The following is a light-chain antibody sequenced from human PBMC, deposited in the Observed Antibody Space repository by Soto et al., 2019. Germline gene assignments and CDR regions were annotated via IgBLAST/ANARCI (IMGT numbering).Light chain of an antibody. CDR3: NSYTSSSTVI. CDR2: DVR. Sequence: QSVLTQPASVSGSPGQSITISCTGTSSDVGGYNFVSWYQQHPGKAPKFIIYDVRNRPSGVSNRFSGSRSGNTASLTISGLQAEDEADYYCNSYTSSSTVIFGGGTQLTVL. J-gene: IGLJ2*01. V-gene: IGLV2-14*03. CDR1: SSDVGGYNF.